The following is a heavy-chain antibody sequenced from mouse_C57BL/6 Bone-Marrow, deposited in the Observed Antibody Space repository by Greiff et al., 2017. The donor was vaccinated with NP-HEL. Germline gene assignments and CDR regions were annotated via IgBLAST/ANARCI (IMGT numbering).Heavy chain of an antibody. CDR1: GFTFSDYG. Sequence: EVQGVESGGGLVQPGGSLKLSCAASGFTFSDYGMAWVRQAPRKGPEWVAFISNLAYSIYYVDTVTGRFTISRENAKNTLYLEMSSLRSEAKAMYYCARHTYGSSWSDWDFDVWGTGTTVTVSS. D-gene: IGHD1-1*01. CDR3: ARHTYGSSWSDWDFDV. V-gene: IGHV5-15*01. CDR2: ISNLAYSI. J-gene: IGHJ1*03.